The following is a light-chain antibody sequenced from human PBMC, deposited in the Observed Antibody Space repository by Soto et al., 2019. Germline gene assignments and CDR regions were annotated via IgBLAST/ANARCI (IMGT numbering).Light chain of an antibody. CDR3: QQSYSTPIT. CDR2: AAS. Sequence: IHMTHLPPSLCAYLGERVTIPCRASQSISSYLNWYQQKPGKAPKLLIYAASSLQSGVPSRFSGSGSGTDFTLTISSLQPEDFATYYCQQSYSTPITFGQGTRLEIK. V-gene: IGKV1-39*01. CDR1: QSISSY. J-gene: IGKJ5*01.